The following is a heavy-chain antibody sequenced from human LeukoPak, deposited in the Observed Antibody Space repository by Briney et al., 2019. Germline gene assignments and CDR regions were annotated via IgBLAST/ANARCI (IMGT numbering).Heavy chain of an antibody. J-gene: IGHJ4*02. CDR2: ISAYNGNT. CDR1: GYTFTSYG. CDR3: ARDRRDGYNSPSDY. Sequence: ASVKVSCKASGYTFTSYGISWARQAPGQGLEWMGWISAYNGNTNYAQKLQGRVTMTTDTSTSTAYMELRSLRSDDTAAYYCARDRRDGYNSPSDYWGQGTLVTVSS. V-gene: IGHV1-18*01. D-gene: IGHD5-24*01.